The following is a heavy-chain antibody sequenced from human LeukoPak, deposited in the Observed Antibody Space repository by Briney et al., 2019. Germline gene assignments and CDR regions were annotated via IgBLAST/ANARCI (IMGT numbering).Heavy chain of an antibody. D-gene: IGHD5-12*01. V-gene: IGHV3-15*04. J-gene: IGHJ4*02. CDR3: TTAPTKGWLPYFDF. CDR1: GLSFSDAW. Sequence: GGSLRLSCATSGLSFSDAWMSWVRQAPGKGLEWVARIAEGGPTNYAAPVKARFTVLRDDSKSTWYLQMNNLTTEDTAVYYCTTAPTKGWLPYFDFWGQGAPVTVSS. CDR2: IAEGGPT.